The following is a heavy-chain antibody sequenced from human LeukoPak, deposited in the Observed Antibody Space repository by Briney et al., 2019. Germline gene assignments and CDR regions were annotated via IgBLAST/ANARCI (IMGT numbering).Heavy chain of an antibody. CDR3: ARKELLGWFDP. Sequence: SETLSLTCTVSGYSISSGYYWGWIRQPPGKGLEWIGSIYHSGSTYYNPSLKSRVTISVDTSKNQFSLKLSSVTAADTAVYYCARKELLGWFDPWGQGTLVTVSS. D-gene: IGHD1-26*01. CDR2: IYHSGST. CDR1: GYSISSGYY. J-gene: IGHJ5*02. V-gene: IGHV4-38-2*02.